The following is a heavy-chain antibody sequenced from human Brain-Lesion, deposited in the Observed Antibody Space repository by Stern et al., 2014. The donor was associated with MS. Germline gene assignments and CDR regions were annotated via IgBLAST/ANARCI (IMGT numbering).Heavy chain of an antibody. CDR1: GYIFTGYY. V-gene: IGHV1-2*06. J-gene: IGHJ6*02. CDR2: INPNTGGT. Sequence: VQLLQSGAEVKKPGASVKVSCKTSGYIFTGYYIHWVRQAPGQGLEWMARINPNTGGTKYAQKFQGRVTMSRDASLSTAYVELSSLTSDDTAVYYCARDQRGITIFGVVTDYYYLGMDVWGQGTTVTVSS. D-gene: IGHD3-3*01. CDR3: ARDQRGITIFGVVTDYYYLGMDV.